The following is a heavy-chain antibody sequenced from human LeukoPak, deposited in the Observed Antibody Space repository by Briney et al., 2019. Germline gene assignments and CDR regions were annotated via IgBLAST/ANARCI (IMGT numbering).Heavy chain of an antibody. V-gene: IGHV3-23*01. CDR1: GFTFSTYA. CDR3: AKSDLTGHFSIDY. Sequence: GGPLRLSCAASGFTFSTYAMSWVRQAPGKGLEWVSGISGYSGSTYYADSVKGRFTISRDNSKNTLFLQMNSLRAEDAAVYYCAKSDLTGHFSIDYWGQGTLVTVSS. J-gene: IGHJ4*02. CDR2: ISGYSGST. D-gene: IGHD3-9*01.